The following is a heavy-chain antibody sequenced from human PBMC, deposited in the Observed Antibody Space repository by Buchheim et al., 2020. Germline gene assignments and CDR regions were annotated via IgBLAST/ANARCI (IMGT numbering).Heavy chain of an antibody. CDR1: GFTFSSYG. Sequence: QVQLVESGGGVVQPGRSLRLSCAASGFTFSSYGMHWVRQAPGKGLEWVAVIWYDGSNKYYADSVKGRFTISRDNSKNTLYLQMNSLRAEDTAVYYCARGGASYYYGSGSSLGIGMDVWGQGTT. CDR2: IWYDGSNK. D-gene: IGHD3-10*01. CDR3: ARGGASYYYGSGSSLGIGMDV. V-gene: IGHV3-33*01. J-gene: IGHJ6*02.